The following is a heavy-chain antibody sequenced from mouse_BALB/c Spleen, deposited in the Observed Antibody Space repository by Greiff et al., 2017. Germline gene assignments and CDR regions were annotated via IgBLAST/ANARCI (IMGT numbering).Heavy chain of an antibody. D-gene: IGHD2-14*01. CDR2: INPSSGYT. V-gene: IGHV1-4*02. J-gene: IGHJ4*01. CDR3: ARWEVRRAMDY. Sequence: VQLQQSAAELARPGASVKMSCKASGYTFTSYTMHWVKQRPGQGLEWIGYINPSSGYTEYNQKFKDKTTLTADKSSSTAYMQLSSLTSEDSAVYYCARWEVRRAMDYWGQGTSVTVSS. CDR1: GYTFTSYT.